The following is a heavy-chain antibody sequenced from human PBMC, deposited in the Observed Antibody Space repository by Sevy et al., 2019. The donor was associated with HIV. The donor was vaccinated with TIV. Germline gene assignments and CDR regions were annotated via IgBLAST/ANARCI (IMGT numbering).Heavy chain of an antibody. J-gene: IGHJ4*02. D-gene: IGHD3-10*01. CDR3: VRHSRRGLWFGDLLPKDIDY. CDR1: GYIFPTFW. CDR2: IYPDDSDT. V-gene: IGHV5-51*01. Sequence: GESLKISCKGSGYIFPTFWLGWVRQMPGTGLELMGIIYPDDSDTRYTPSFEGRVTISADKSINTAYLQWNSLKVSDTAFYYCVRHSRRGLWFGDLLPKDIDYWGQGTLVTVSS.